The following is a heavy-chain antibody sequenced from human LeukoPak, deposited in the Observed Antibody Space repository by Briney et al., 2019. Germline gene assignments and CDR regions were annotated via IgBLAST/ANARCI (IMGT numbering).Heavy chain of an antibody. V-gene: IGHV4-59*12. CDR2: IYYSGST. D-gene: IGHD3-22*01. J-gene: IGHJ2*01. CDR3: ARGYHDSSAGYFDL. CDR1: GGSISSYY. Sequence: SETLSLTCTVSGGSISSYYWNWIRQPPGKGLEFIGYIYYSGSTNYNPSLKSRVTISVDTSKNQFSLKLSSVTAADTAVYYCARGYHDSSAGYFDLWGRGTLVTVSS.